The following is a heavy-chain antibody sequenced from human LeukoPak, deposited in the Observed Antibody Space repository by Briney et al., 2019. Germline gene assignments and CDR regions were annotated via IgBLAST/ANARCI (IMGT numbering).Heavy chain of an antibody. D-gene: IGHD6-13*01. J-gene: IGHJ5*02. CDR3: AREIAAACSGCPNWFDP. CDR1: GGSISSSGYY. Sequence: PSETLSLTCTVSGGSISSSGYYWGWIRQPPGKGLEWIGYIYYSGSTYYNPSLKSRVTISVDTSKNQFSLKLSSVTAADTAVYYCAREIAAACSGCPNWFDPWGQGTLVTVSS. CDR2: IYYSGST. V-gene: IGHV4-30-4*08.